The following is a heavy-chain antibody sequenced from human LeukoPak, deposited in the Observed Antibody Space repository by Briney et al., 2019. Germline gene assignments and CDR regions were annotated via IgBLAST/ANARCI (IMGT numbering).Heavy chain of an antibody. V-gene: IGHV3-23*01. J-gene: IGHJ4*02. CDR3: AKDYGSGSYYDY. Sequence: GGSLRLSCAASGFIFSNYHMAWVRQAPGKGLEWVSSISGSGERTYYADSVKGRFTISRDNSKNTLYLQMNSLRAEDTAVYYCAKDYGSGSYYDYWGQGTLVTVSS. CDR2: ISGSGERT. D-gene: IGHD1-26*01. CDR1: GFIFSNYH.